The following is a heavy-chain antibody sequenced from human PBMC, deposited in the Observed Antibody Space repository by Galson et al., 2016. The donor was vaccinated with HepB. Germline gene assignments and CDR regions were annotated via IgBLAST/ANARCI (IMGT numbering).Heavy chain of an antibody. D-gene: IGHD3-3*01. V-gene: IGHV3-13*01. CDR1: GFTFSFYD. Sequence: SLRLSCAASGFTFSFYDMHWVRQVTGKGLEWISAIGTAPGDTYYSTSVKGRFTLSRDNAKNTLYLQANSLRAEDTAVYYCARALRDDFWRGYSSGNPYYYGMDVWGQGTTVTVSS. CDR3: ARALRDDFWRGYSSGNPYYYGMDV. J-gene: IGHJ6*02. CDR2: IGTAPGDT.